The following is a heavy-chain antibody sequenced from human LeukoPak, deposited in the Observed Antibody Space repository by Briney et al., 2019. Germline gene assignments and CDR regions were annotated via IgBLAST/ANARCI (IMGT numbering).Heavy chain of an antibody. D-gene: IGHD3-22*01. CDR3: ASGYDSSGCSNY. Sequence: ASVKVSCKASGYTFTGYDMHWVRQAPGQGLEWMGWINPNSGGTNYAQNFQGRVTMTRDTSISTAYMELSRLRSDDTAVYYCASGYDSSGCSNYWGQGTLVTVSS. CDR2: INPNSGGT. CDR1: GYTFTGYD. V-gene: IGHV1-2*02. J-gene: IGHJ4*02.